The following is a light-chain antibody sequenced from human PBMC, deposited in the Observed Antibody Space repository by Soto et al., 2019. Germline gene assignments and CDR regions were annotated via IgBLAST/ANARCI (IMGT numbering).Light chain of an antibody. CDR2: EVT. CDR1: SSDVGGYNH. J-gene: IGLJ1*01. CDR3: SSHTASTTRI. Sequence: QSALTQPASVSGSPGQSITISCTGTSSDVGGYNHVSWYQHHPGKAPKRIIYEVTKRPSGVSNRFSGSKSGDTASLTISGLQAEDEADYYCSSHTASTTRIFGTGTKVTV. V-gene: IGLV2-14*01.